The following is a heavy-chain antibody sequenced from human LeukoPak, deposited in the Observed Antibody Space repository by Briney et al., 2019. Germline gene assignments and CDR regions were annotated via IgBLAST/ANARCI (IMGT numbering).Heavy chain of an antibody. CDR1: GFDFSTYE. J-gene: IGHJ6*04. CDR3: AELGITMIGGV. D-gene: IGHD3-10*02. Sequence: GGSLRLSCAASGFDFSTYEMNWVRQAPGKGLEWVSYISSSGSTIYYADSVKGRFTISRDNAKNSLYLQMNSLRAEDTAVYYCAELGITMIGGVWGKGTTVTISS. V-gene: IGHV3-48*03. CDR2: ISSSGSTI.